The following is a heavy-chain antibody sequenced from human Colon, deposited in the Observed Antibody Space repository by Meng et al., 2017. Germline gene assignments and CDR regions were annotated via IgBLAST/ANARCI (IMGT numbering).Heavy chain of an antibody. D-gene: IGHD6-13*01. J-gene: IGHJ4*02. CDR1: GGSINNDY. CDR2: IHSSGTT. CDR3: ARGGASSKPFTY. Sequence: GSLRLSCSASGGSINNDYWSWIRQPPGKSLEWLGFIHSSGTTNYNPSLESRVTLSVDTSKNQFSLKMTSMSAADTAVYYCARGGASSKPFTYWGQGMRVTVSS. V-gene: IGHV4-59*01.